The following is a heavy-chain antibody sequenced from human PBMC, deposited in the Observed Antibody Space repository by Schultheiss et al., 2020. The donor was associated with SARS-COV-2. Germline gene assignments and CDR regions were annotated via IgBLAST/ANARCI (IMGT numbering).Heavy chain of an antibody. D-gene: IGHD6-19*01. CDR1: GFTFDDYA. Sequence: GGSLRLSCAASGFTFDDYAMHWVRQAPGKGLEWVAVIWYDGSNKYYADSVKGRFTISRDNSKNTLYLQMNSLRAEDTAVYYCARAPARSGWHPSAFDIWGQGTMVTVSS. V-gene: IGHV3-33*08. CDR2: IWYDGSNK. J-gene: IGHJ3*02. CDR3: ARAPARSGWHPSAFDI.